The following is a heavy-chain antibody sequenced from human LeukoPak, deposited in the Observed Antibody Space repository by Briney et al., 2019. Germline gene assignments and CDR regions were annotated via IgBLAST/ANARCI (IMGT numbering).Heavy chain of an antibody. V-gene: IGHV3-23*01. J-gene: IGHJ4*02. CDR3: AKDLRKWELLYRYFDY. CDR1: GFTFSSYA. Sequence: GRSLRLSCAASGFTFSSYAMSWVRQAPGKGLEWVSAISGSGGSTYYADSVKGRFTISRDNSKNTLYLQMNSLRAEDTAVYYCAKDLRKWELLYRYFDYWGQGTLVTVSS. CDR2: ISGSGGST. D-gene: IGHD1-26*01.